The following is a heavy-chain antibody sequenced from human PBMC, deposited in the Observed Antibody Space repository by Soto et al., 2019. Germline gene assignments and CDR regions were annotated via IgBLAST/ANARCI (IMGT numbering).Heavy chain of an antibody. CDR3: AKGGEWRGGYHYGMDV. Sequence: EVQLLESGGRLIQPGGSLRLSCAASGFSFSEYVMTWVRQVPGKGLEWVSSISGSGSATYYADSVKGRFTISRDNCKDILYLQITTRGVDDTAVYYCAKGGEWRGGYHYGMDVWGQGTTVTVSS. J-gene: IGHJ6*02. CDR2: ISGSGSAT. D-gene: IGHD3-3*01. CDR1: GFSFSEYV. V-gene: IGHV3-23*01.